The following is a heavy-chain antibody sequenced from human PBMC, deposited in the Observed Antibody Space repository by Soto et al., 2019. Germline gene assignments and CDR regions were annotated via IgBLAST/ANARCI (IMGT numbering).Heavy chain of an antibody. J-gene: IGHJ3*02. Sequence: PSETLSLTCAVYGGSFSGYYWSWIRQPPGKGLEWIGEINHSGSTNYNPSLKSRVTISVDTSKNQFSLKLSSVTAADTAVYYCARSRSSWYSAFDIWGQGTMVTVSS. V-gene: IGHV4-34*01. D-gene: IGHD6-13*01. CDR1: GGSFSGYY. CDR2: INHSGST. CDR3: ARSRSSWYSAFDI.